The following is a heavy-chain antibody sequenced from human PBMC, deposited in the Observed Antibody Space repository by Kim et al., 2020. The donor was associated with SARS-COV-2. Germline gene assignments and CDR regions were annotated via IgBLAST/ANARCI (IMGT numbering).Heavy chain of an antibody. CDR1: GFTFSSYW. V-gene: IGHV3-74*01. Sequence: GGSLRLSCAASGFTFSSYWMHWVRQAPGKGLVWVSRINSDGSSTSYADSVKGRFTISRDNAKNTLYLQMNSLRAEDTAVYYCARDQTRDSGYDYWSGLHPDYYYYGMDVWGQGTTVTVSS. J-gene: IGHJ6*02. CDR3: ARDQTRDSGYDYWSGLHPDYYYYGMDV. D-gene: IGHD5-12*01. CDR2: INSDGSST.